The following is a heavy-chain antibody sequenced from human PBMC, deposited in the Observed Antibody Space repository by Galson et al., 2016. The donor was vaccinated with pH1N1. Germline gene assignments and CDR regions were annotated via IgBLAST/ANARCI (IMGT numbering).Heavy chain of an antibody. D-gene: IGHD1-26*01. J-gene: IGHJ4*02. CDR3: ATEDYYTSLY. Sequence: SLRLSCAASGFIFSDYWMRWVRQAPGKGLEWVAKINQDGSRKYYVDSMKGRCTISRDNAGNSLSLQMHSLRVEDTALYYCATEDYYTSLYWGQGILVTVSS. V-gene: IGHV3-7*01. CDR1: GFIFSDYW. CDR2: INQDGSRK.